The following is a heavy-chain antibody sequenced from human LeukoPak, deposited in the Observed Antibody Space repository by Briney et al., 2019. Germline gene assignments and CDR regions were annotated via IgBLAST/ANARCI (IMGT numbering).Heavy chain of an antibody. CDR1: GYTFTSYG. CDR2: ISAYNGNT. V-gene: IGHV1-18*01. CDR3: AREYYDSSGYFPYGMDV. D-gene: IGHD3-22*01. J-gene: IGHJ6*02. Sequence: GASVKVSCKDSGYTFTSYGISWVRQAPGQGLEWMGWISAYNGNTNYAQKLQGRVTMTTDTSTSTAYMELSRLRSDDTAVYYCAREYYDSSGYFPYGMDVWGQGTTVTVSS.